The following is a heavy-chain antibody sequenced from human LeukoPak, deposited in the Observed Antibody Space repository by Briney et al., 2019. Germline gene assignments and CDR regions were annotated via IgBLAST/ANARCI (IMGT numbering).Heavy chain of an antibody. CDR2: IKQDGSEE. Sequence: GGSLRLSCAASGFTFNTYWMSWVRQAPGKGLEWVANIKQDGSEEYYVDSVKGRFTISRDNAKKSLYLQMNSLRAEDTAVYYCATDIVLVVAAVHWGQGTLVTVSS. CDR3: ATDIVLVVAAVH. D-gene: IGHD2-15*01. V-gene: IGHV3-7*03. J-gene: IGHJ4*02. CDR1: GFTFNTYW.